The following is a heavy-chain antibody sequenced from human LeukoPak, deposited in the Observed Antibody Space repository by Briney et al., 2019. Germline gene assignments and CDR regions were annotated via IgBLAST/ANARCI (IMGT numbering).Heavy chain of an antibody. CDR1: GFTFSSYE. Sequence: PGGSLRLSCAASGFTFSSYEMNWVRQAPGKGLEWVSYISSSGGTIYYADSVRGRFTISRDNAKNSLYLQMNSLRAEDTAVYYCARTLVVVTATSSYWGQGTLVTVSS. CDR2: ISSSGGTI. V-gene: IGHV3-48*03. CDR3: ARTLVVVTATSSY. D-gene: IGHD2-15*01. J-gene: IGHJ4*02.